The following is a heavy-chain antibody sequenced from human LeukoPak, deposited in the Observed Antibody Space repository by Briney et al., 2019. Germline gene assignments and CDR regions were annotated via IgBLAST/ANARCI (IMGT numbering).Heavy chain of an antibody. D-gene: IGHD2-21*01. CDR2: IKQDGSEK. V-gene: IGHV3-7*01. CDR1: GFTFSSYW. J-gene: IGHJ6*03. CDR3: ARDCRTGACGGYYTDV. Sequence: GRSLRLSCAASGFTFSSYWMSWVRQAPGKGLEWVANIKQDGSEKYYVDSVKGRFTISRDNAKNSLYLQMNSLRAEDTAVYYCARDCRTGACGGYYTDVWGKGTTVTVSS.